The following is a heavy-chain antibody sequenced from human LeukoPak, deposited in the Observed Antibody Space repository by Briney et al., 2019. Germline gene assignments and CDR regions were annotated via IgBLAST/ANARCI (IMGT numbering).Heavy chain of an antibody. CDR2: INPSGGST. CDR1: GGTFSSYA. J-gene: IGHJ4*02. V-gene: IGHV1-46*01. Sequence: ASVKVSCKASGGTFSSYAISWVRQAPGQGLEWMGIINPSGGSTSYAQKFQGRVTMTRDTSTSTVYMELSSLRSEDTAVYYCASPLRYFDWSPLGYWGQGTLVTVSS. D-gene: IGHD3-9*01. CDR3: ASPLRYFDWSPLGY.